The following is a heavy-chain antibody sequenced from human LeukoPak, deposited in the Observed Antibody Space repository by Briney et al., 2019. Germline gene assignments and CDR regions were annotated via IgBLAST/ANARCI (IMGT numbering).Heavy chain of an antibody. J-gene: IGHJ2*01. Sequence: SKTLSLTCTVSGGAVSSYYWSWIRQPPGKGLEWIAYIYYTGSTNYNPSLKSRVTTSVDTSKNQFSLKLTSVNAADTAVYYCARGGYTYDYYFDLWGRGTLVTVSS. V-gene: IGHV4-59*02. CDR1: GGAVSSYY. CDR2: IYYTGST. CDR3: ARGGYTYDYYFDL. D-gene: IGHD5-18*01.